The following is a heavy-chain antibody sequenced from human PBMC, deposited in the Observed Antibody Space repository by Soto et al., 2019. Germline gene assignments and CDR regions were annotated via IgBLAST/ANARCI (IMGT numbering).Heavy chain of an antibody. D-gene: IGHD3-22*01. CDR1: GGSISSYY. J-gene: IGHJ4*02. CDR2: IYYSGST. Sequence: SETLSLTCTVSGGSISSYYWSWIRQPPGKGLEWIGYIYYSGSTNYNPSLKSRVTISVDTSKNQFSLKLSSVTAADTAVYYCARQKDYYDSSGRPSGFDYWGQGTLVTVSS. V-gene: IGHV4-59*12. CDR3: ARQKDYYDSSGRPSGFDY.